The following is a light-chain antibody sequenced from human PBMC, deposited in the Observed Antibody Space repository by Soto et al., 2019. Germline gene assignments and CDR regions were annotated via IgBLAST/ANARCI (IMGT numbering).Light chain of an antibody. V-gene: IGKV3-15*01. J-gene: IGKJ1*01. CDR3: QQYNNWPPWT. CDR2: GAS. Sequence: EIVMTQSPATLSVSPGERATLSCRASQSVSSNLAWYQQKPCQAPRLLIYGASTRATGIPATFSGSGSGTECTLTISSLQSEDFGVFYCQQYNNWPPWTFGQGTKVDIK. CDR1: QSVSSN.